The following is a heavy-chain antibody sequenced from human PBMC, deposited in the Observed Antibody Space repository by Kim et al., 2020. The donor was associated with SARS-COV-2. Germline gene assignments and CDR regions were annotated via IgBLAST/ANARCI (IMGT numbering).Heavy chain of an antibody. J-gene: IGHJ5*02. CDR2: INPNSGGT. D-gene: IGHD6-19*01. Sequence: ASVKVSCKASGYTFTGYYMHWVRQAPGQGLEWMGRINPNSGGTNYAQKFQGRVTMTRDTSISTAYMELSRLRSDDTAVYYCATQYSSGWYPFSWGQGTLVTVSS. V-gene: IGHV1-2*06. CDR3: ATQYSSGWYPFS. CDR1: GYTFTGYY.